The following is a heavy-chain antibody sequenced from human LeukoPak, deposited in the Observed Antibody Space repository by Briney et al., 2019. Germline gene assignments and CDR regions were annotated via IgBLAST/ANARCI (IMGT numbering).Heavy chain of an antibody. V-gene: IGHV1-3*03. J-gene: IGHJ5*02. CDR1: GYTFTSYA. CDR3: ARDGTVVVPAAMPAFNWFDP. D-gene: IGHD2-2*01. Sequence: GASVKVSCKASGYTFTSYAMHWVRQAPGQRLEWMGWINAGNGNTKYSQEFQGRVTITRDTSASTAYMELSSLRSEDMAVYYCARDGTVVVPAAMPAFNWFDPWGQGTLVTVSS. CDR2: INAGNGNT.